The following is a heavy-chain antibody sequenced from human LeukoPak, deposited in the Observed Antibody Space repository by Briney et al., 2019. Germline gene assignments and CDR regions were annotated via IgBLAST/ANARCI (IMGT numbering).Heavy chain of an antibody. V-gene: IGHV4-39*01. CDR1: GGSISNSSYY. D-gene: IGHD3-22*01. Sequence: SETLSLTCSVSGGSISNSSYYWGWIRQPPGKGLEWIGTIYYSGSTYHNPSLKSRVIISVDTSRNQFSLKLSSVTAADTAAYYCARQRSKYYYENYWGQGTLVTVSS. CDR2: IYYSGST. CDR3: ARQRSKYYYENY. J-gene: IGHJ4*02.